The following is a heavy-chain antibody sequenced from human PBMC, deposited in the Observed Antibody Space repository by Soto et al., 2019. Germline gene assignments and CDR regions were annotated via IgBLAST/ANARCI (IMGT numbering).Heavy chain of an antibody. Sequence: QVHLQESGPGLVKPSETLSLTCTVSGLSITNNYWSWIRQPPGKGLEWIGYIYYTGNTNYDPSLKRRVTMSVDTSKTQFSLNLASLTAADTAIYYCARANWYSEYWGQGTLVIVSS. CDR3: ARANWYSEY. D-gene: IGHD1-1*01. V-gene: IGHV4-59*13. CDR1: GLSITNNY. CDR2: IYYTGNT. J-gene: IGHJ4*02.